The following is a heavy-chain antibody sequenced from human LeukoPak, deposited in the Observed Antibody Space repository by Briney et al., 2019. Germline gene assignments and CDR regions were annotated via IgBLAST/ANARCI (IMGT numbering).Heavy chain of an antibody. CDR2: IKSKTDGGTT. J-gene: IGHJ4*02. D-gene: IGHD3-10*01. V-gene: IGHV3-15*01. CDR1: GFTFSNAW. CDR3: TTSSLWFGELFYLSYFDY. Sequence: PGGSLRLSCAASGFTFSNAWMSWVRQAPGKGLEWVGRIKSKTDGGTTDYAAPVKGRFTISRDDSKNTLYLQMNSLKTEDTAVYYCTTSSLWFGELFYLSYFDYWGQGTLVTVSS.